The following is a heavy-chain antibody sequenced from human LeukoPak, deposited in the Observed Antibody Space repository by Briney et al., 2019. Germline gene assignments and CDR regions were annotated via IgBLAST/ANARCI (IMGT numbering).Heavy chain of an antibody. V-gene: IGHV4-59*01. D-gene: IGHD3-10*01. CDR1: GGSISSYY. J-gene: IGHJ6*03. Sequence: SETLSLTCTVSGGSISSYYWSWIRQPPGKGLEWIGYIYYSGSTSYNPSLKSRVTISVDTSKNQFSLKLRSVTAADTAVYYCARRRIYYYYYMDVWGKGTTVTVSS. CDR3: ARRRIYYYYYMDV. CDR2: IYYSGST.